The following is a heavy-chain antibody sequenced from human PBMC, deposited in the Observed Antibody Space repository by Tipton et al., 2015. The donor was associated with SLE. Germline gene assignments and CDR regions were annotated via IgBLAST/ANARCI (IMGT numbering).Heavy chain of an antibody. V-gene: IGHV4-59*07. CDR2: ISYSGST. J-gene: IGHJ4*02. D-gene: IGHD2-21*01. CDR1: GDSITSDY. Sequence: TLSLTCTVSGDSITSDYWTWIRQPPGKGLEWIGYISYSGSTNYNPSVRSRVSISLDTSKNQFSLKVKSVTTADTAVYYCARRRFQSASDYWGQGTLVSVSS. CDR3: ARRRFQSASDY.